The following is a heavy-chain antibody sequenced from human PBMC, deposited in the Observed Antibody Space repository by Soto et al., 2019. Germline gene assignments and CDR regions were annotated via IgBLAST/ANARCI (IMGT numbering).Heavy chain of an antibody. J-gene: IGHJ4*02. CDR1: GFTFSSYW. V-gene: IGHV3-7*05. Sequence: GGSLRLSCAASGFTFSSYWMSWVRQAPGKGLEWVANIKQDGSEKYYVDSVKGRFTISRDNAKNSLYLQMNSLRAEDTAVYYCARDLLELDFWSGTPGDYWGQGTLVTVSS. CDR3: ARDLLELDFWSGTPGDY. CDR2: IKQDGSEK. D-gene: IGHD3-3*01.